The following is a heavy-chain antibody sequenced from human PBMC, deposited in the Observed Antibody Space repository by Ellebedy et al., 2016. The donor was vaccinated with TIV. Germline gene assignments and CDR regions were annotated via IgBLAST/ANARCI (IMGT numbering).Heavy chain of an antibody. V-gene: IGHV1-69*13. J-gene: IGHJ4*02. CDR2: IIPIFGTA. Sequence: ASVKVSCKASGYTFTSYYMHWVRQAPGQGLEWMGGIIPIFGTANYAQKFQGRVTITADESTSTAYMELSSLRSEDTAVYYCATVAGTRFDYWGQGTLVTVSS. D-gene: IGHD6-19*01. CDR3: ATVAGTRFDY. CDR1: GYTFTSYY.